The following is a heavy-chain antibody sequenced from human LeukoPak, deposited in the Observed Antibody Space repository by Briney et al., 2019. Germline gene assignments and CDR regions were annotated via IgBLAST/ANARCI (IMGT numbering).Heavy chain of an antibody. Sequence: SVKVSCKASGGTFSSYAISWVRQAPGQGLEWMGRIIPIFGTANYAQKFQGRVTITTDESTSTAYMELSSLRSEDTAVYYCARESHMAAAFDYWGQGTLVTVSS. V-gene: IGHV1-69*05. CDR3: ARESHMAAAFDY. D-gene: IGHD6-13*01. CDR2: IIPIFGTA. J-gene: IGHJ4*02. CDR1: GGTFSSYA.